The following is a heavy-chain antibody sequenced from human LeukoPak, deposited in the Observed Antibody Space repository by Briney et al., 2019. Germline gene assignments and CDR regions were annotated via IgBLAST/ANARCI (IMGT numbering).Heavy chain of an antibody. CDR1: GLTFSSYA. V-gene: IGHV3-33*01. CDR2: IWYDGSDK. J-gene: IGHJ3*02. Sequence: GGSLRLSCAASGLTFSSYAMHWVRQAPGKGLEWVAVIWYDGSDKYYADSVKGRFTISRDNSKNTLHLQMNSLRAEDTAVYYCARDLTATGDAFDIWGQGTMVTVSS. D-gene: IGHD6-25*01. CDR3: ARDLTATGDAFDI.